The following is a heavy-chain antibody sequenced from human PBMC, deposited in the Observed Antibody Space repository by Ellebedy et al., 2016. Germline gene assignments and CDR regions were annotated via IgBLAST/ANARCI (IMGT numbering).Heavy chain of an antibody. CDR2: IHHSGST. CDR3: VRGYKNGALGAGWDA. V-gene: IGHV4-4*02. CDR1: GDYISSGNW. D-gene: IGHD5-12*01. Sequence: SETLSLXXALSGDYISSGNWWSWVRQSPGKGLEWIGEIHHSGSTNYNPSLKRRVTISLDNSDNQFSLKLNFVTAADTATYFCVRGYKNGALGAGWDAWGQGALVTVSS. J-gene: IGHJ5*02.